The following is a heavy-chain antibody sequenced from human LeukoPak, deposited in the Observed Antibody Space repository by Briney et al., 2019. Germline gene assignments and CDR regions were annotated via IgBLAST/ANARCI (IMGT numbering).Heavy chain of an antibody. CDR3: AKNYGPGNAFYDY. CDR1: GFIFSTYA. CDR2: IDGSGRYI. J-gene: IGHJ4*02. V-gene: IGHV3-23*01. D-gene: IGHD3-10*01. Sequence: GGSLRLSCAASGFIFSTYAMTWVRQAPGRGLEWVSAIDGSGRYIYYRDSVQGRFTNSRDNSKNTLFLQMNSLTAEDSAVYYCAKNYGPGNAFYDYWGQGVLVTVSS.